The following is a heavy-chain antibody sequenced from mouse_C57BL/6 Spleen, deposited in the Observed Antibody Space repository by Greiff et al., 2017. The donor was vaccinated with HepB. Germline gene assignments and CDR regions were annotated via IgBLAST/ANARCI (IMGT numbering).Heavy chain of an antibody. V-gene: IGHV5-4*01. CDR1: GFTFSSYA. J-gene: IGHJ2*01. Sequence: EVQGVESGGGLVKPGGSLKLSCAASGFTFSSYAMSWVRQTPEKRLEWVATISDGGSYTYYPDNVKGRFTISRDNAKNNLYLQMSHLKSEDTAMYYCAGSNYLYYFDYWGQGTTLTVSS. D-gene: IGHD2-5*01. CDR3: AGSNYLYYFDY. CDR2: ISDGGSYT.